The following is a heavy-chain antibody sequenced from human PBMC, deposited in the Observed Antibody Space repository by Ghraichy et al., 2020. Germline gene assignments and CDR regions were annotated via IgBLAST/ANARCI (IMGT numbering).Heavy chain of an antibody. D-gene: IGHD1-26*01. CDR1: GFTFSSYA. V-gene: IGHV3-23*01. Sequence: LSLTCAASGFTFSSYAMSWVRQAPGKGLEWVSAISGSGGSTYYADSVKGRFTISRDNSKNTLYLQMNSLRAEDTAVYYCANPRVGGYYYYGMDVWGQGTTVTVSS. CDR3: ANPRVGGYYYYGMDV. J-gene: IGHJ6*02. CDR2: ISGSGGST.